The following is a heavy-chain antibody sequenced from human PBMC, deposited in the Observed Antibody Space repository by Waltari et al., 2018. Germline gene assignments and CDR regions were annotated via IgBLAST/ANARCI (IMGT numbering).Heavy chain of an antibody. J-gene: IGHJ4*02. Sequence: QVQLQESGPGLVKPSETLSLTCTVSGYSIRRGYYWGWIRQPQGKGLEWIGSIYHSGTTYYNPSLKSRVTISIDASKNQFSLKLSSVTAADTAMYYCAGDYGNQINYFDFWGQGTLVTVSS. CDR3: AGDYGNQINYFDF. D-gene: IGHD4-4*01. CDR2: IYHSGTT. V-gene: IGHV4-38-2*02. CDR1: GYSIRRGYY.